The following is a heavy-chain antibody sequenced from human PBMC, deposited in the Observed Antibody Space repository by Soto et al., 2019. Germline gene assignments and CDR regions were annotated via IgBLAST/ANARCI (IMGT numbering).Heavy chain of an antibody. CDR2: MSYSGST. CDR1: GGSLSSSSSY. Sequence: QLQLQESGPGLVKPSETLSLTCTVSGGSLSSSSSYWGWIRQPPGKGLEWIGSMSYSGSTYHTPSLKSRVTLSVDTSQSRFSLKLTSVTAADTAVYYCARHRVPSVYDPIPGCFDSWGQGILVTASS. CDR3: ARHRVPSVYDPIPGCFDS. D-gene: IGHD5-12*01. J-gene: IGHJ4*02. V-gene: IGHV4-39*01.